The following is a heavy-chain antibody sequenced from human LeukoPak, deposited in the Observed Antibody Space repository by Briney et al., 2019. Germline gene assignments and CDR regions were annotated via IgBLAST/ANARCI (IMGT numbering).Heavy chain of an antibody. CDR2: VKSKTDGGTT. J-gene: IGHJ6*03. CDR3: VRGSLASGVVVYYYYYLDV. Sequence: GGSLRLSCAASGFTFTNAWMSWVRQAPGKGLEWVGRVKSKTDGGTTDYAAPVKGRFTISRDDSQNTLYLQMNSLRAEDTAVYYCVRGSLASGVVVYYYYYLDVWGKGTTVTVSS. CDR1: GFTFTNAW. D-gene: IGHD3-3*01. V-gene: IGHV3-15*01.